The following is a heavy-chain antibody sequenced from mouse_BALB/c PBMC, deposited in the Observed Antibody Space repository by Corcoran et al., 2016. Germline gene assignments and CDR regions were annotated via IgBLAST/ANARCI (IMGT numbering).Heavy chain of an antibody. J-gene: IGHJ1*01. CDR2: INPYNGAT. Sequence: EVQLQQSGPELVKPGASVKISCKASGYSFTGYYMHWVKQSHVKSLEWIGRINPYNGATSYNQNFKDKASLTVYKSSSTAYMELHSLTSEDSAVYYCARRDGNTGYFDVWGAGTTVTVSS. V-gene: IGHV1-26*01. CDR3: ARRDGNTGYFDV. CDR1: GYSFTGYY. D-gene: IGHD2-1*01.